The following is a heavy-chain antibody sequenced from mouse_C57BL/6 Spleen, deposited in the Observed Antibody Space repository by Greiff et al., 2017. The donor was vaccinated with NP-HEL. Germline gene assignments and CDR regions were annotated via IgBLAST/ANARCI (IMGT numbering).Heavy chain of an antibody. CDR1: GYAFSSSW. Sequence: VTLQESGPELVKPGASVKISCKASGYAFSSSWMNWVKQRPGTGLEWIGRIYPGDGDTNYNGKFKGKATLTADKSSSTAYMQLSSLTSEDSAVYFCARGLPSDYWGKGTTLTVSS. J-gene: IGHJ2*01. D-gene: IGHD2-2*01. CDR3: ARGLPSDY. CDR2: IYPGDGDT. V-gene: IGHV1-82*01.